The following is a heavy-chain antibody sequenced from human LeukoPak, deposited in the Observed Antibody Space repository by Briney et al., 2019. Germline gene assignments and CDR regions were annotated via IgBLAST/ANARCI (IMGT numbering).Heavy chain of an antibody. D-gene: IGHD3-22*01. CDR1: GGSISSSSYY. J-gene: IGHJ4*02. CDR2: IYYSGST. CDR3: ARQTFPNDSSGYYLDY. Sequence: PSETLSLTCTVSGGSISSSSYYWGWIRQPRGKGLEWIGSIYYSGSTYYNPSLKSRVTISVDTSKNQFSLKLSSVTAADTAVYYCARQTFPNDSSGYYLDYWGQGTLVTVSS. V-gene: IGHV4-39*01.